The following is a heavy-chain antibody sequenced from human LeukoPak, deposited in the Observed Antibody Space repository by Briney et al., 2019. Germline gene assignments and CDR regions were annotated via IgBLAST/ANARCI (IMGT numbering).Heavy chain of an antibody. V-gene: IGHV4-59*12. Sequence: PSETLSLTCSVSGVSIRTYYWNWIRQPPGKGPEWIGYIYRGSTNYYPSFESRVTISVDTSKNLFSLNLDSVTAADTTVYYCVYSEVGSTATSVFDYWGQGILVTVSS. J-gene: IGHJ4*02. D-gene: IGHD4-17*01. CDR1: GVSIRTYY. CDR2: IYRGST. CDR3: VYSEVGSTATSVFDY.